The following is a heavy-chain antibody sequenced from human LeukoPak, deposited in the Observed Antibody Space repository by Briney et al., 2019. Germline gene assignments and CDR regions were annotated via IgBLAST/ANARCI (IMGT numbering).Heavy chain of an antibody. CDR3: AKSWNYYDSSGDDALDI. Sequence: GGSLRLSCAASGFTFSSYGMSWVRQAPGKGLEWVSGISGSGISTYYADSVKGRFTISRDNSKNTLYLQMNSLRVADTAVYYCAKSWNYYDSSGDDALDIWGQGTMVTVSS. CDR1: GFTFSSYG. J-gene: IGHJ3*02. V-gene: IGHV3-23*01. D-gene: IGHD3-22*01. CDR2: ISGSGIST.